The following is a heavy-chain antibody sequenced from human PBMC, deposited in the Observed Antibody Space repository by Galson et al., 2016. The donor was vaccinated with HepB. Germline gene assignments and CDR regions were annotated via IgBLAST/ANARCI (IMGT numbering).Heavy chain of an antibody. CDR3: ARWGYNYGMDV. CDR1: GFTCSNYF. J-gene: IGHJ6*02. Sequence: SLRLSCAASGFTCSNYFMGWVRQAPAKGLEWVANIKEDGTPGGYVESVRGRFTISRDDTENTLYLQTSSLRPEDTALYYCARWGYNYGMDVWGQGTTVTVSS. CDR2: IKEDGTPG. V-gene: IGHV3-7*03. D-gene: IGHD3-16*01.